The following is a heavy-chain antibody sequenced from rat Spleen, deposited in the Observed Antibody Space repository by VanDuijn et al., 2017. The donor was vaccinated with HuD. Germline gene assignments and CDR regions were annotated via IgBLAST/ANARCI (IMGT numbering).Heavy chain of an antibody. D-gene: IGHD1-6*01. CDR1: GYSITSNY. V-gene: IGHV3-1*01. J-gene: IGHJ2*01. CDR3: ARDRILRSTGFDY. CDR2: IDFSGST. Sequence: EVQLQESGPGLMKPSQSLSLTCSVTGYSITSNYWGWIRKFPGNKMDWMGYIDFSGSTGYNPSPKTRISISRDTSKNQFFLQLNSVSTEDTAIYYCARDRILRSTGFDYWGQGVMVTVSS.